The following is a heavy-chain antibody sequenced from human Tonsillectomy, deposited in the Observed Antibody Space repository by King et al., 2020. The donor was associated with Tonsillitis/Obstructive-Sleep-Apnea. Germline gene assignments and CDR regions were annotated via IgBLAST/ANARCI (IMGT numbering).Heavy chain of an antibody. CDR2: INTNTGNP. D-gene: IGHD5-12*01. Sequence: VQLVESGSELKKPGASVKVSCKASGYTFISYGMNWVRQAPGQGLEWMGWINTNTGNPTNAQGFTGRFVFSLDTSVSTAYLQISSLKAEATAVYYCAATGYSGYDLFDYWGQGTLVTVSS. J-gene: IGHJ4*02. CDR3: AATGYSGYDLFDY. CDR1: GYTFISYG. V-gene: IGHV7-4-1*02.